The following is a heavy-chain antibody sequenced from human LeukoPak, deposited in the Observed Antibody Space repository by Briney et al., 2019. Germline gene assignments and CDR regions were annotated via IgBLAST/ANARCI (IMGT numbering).Heavy chain of an antibody. D-gene: IGHD6-13*01. CDR1: GFSFSSFA. V-gene: IGHV3-48*02. Sequence: GGSLRLSCAVSGFSFSSFALNWVRQTPGKGLEFVAHINRDATFTSYADPVRGRFTISRDNADNSLFLQMGSLRDGDTAVYYCAKGSSSWWYYFDYWGQGTLVTVSS. CDR2: INRDATFT. CDR3: AKGSSSWWYYFDY. J-gene: IGHJ4*02.